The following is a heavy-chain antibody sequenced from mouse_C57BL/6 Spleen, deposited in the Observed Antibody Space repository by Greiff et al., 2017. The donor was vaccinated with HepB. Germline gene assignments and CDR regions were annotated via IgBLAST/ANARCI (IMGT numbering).Heavy chain of an antibody. J-gene: IGHJ4*01. V-gene: IGHV1-55*01. CDR3: GVLRGAMDY. CDR1: GYTFTSYW. D-gene: IGHD1-1*01. CDR2: IYPGSGST. Sequence: QVQLQQPGAELVKPGDSVKMSCKASGYTFTSYWITWVKQRPGQGLEWIGDIYPGSGSTNYNEKFKSKATLTVDKSSSTAYMQLSSLTSEDSAVYYCGVLRGAMDYWGQGTSVTVSS.